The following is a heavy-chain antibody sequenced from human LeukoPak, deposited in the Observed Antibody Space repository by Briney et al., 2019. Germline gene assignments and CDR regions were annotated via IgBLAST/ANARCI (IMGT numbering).Heavy chain of an antibody. CDR3: ARDGYCSSTSCYTYYYYMDV. D-gene: IGHD2-2*02. Sequence: GGSLRLSCEASGFTFSRYAMHWVRLAPGKGLEWVALISNDESNQYYADSLKGRFTISRDNSKNTLYLQMNSLRAEDTAVYYCARDGYCSSTSCYTYYYYMDVWGKGTTVTVSS. CDR2: ISNDESNQ. V-gene: IGHV3-30-3*01. J-gene: IGHJ6*03. CDR1: GFTFSRYA.